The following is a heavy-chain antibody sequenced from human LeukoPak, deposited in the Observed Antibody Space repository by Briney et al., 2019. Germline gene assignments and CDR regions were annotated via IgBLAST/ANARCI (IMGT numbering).Heavy chain of an antibody. V-gene: IGHV1-46*01. CDR3: ARDGGVYYESSDLWYFDL. D-gene: IGHD3-22*01. CDR1: GYTFTSYY. Sequence: ASVKVSCKASGYTFTSYYMHWVRQAPGQGLEWMGIINPSGSSATYAQKFQGRVTMTRDTSTNTDYMELSSVRSEDTAVYYCARDGGVYYESSDLWYFDLWGRGTLVTVSS. CDR2: INPSGSSA. J-gene: IGHJ2*01.